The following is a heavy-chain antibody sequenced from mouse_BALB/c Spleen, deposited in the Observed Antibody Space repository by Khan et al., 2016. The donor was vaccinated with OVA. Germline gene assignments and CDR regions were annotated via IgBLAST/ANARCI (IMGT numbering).Heavy chain of an antibody. Sequence: VQLKQSGAELAKPGASVKMSCKASGYTFINYWILWVKHRPGQGLEWIGYINPSTGYTEYNQNFKDKATLTADKSSSTAYMQLSSLTSEDSAVYYCARRGLRWDFDYWGQGTTLTVSS. CDR1: GYTFINYW. CDR3: ARRGLRWDFDY. J-gene: IGHJ2*01. D-gene: IGHD1-1*01. CDR2: INPSTGYT. V-gene: IGHV1-7*01.